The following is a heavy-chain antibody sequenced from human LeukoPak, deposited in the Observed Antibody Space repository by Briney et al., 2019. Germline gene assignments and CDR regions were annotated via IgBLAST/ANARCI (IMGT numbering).Heavy chain of an antibody. J-gene: IGHJ4*02. V-gene: IGHV5-51*01. CDR1: GYSFTSYW. D-gene: IGHD1-26*01. CDR2: IYLGDSDT. CDR3: VRLVRVGAIMAYVRYYFDY. Sequence: GESLKISCKGSGYSFTSYWIGWVRQMPGKGLEWIGIIYLGDSDTRYSPSFQGQVTISADKSISTAYLQWSSLKASDTAMYSCVRLVRVGAIMAYVRYYFDYWGQGTLVTVSS.